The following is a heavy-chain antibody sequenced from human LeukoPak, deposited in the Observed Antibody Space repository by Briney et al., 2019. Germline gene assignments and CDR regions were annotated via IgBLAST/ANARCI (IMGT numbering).Heavy chain of an antibody. CDR3: ATDYSGSRNYHFLGRYHFDS. D-gene: IGHD3-10*01. Sequence: PGRSLRLSCAASGFTFNNSGMHWVRQAPGKGLEWVAVISYDGTEKYYADSVKGRFTISRDESKNTLFLQLSSLRREDTAVYYCATDYSGSRNYHFLGRYHFDSWGQGTLVTVSS. CDR1: GFTFNNSG. V-gene: IGHV3-30*03. CDR2: ISYDGTEK. J-gene: IGHJ4*02.